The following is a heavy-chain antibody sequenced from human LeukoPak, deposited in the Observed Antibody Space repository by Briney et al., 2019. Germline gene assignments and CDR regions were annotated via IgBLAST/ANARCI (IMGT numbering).Heavy chain of an antibody. D-gene: IGHD3-3*01. Sequence: GGSLRLSCAASGFTFSCYAMSWVRQAPGKGLEWVSAISGSGGSTYYADSVKGRFTISRDNSKDTLYLQMNSLRAEDTAVYYCAKEDNYDFWSGYYQGWFDPWGQGTLVTVSS. J-gene: IGHJ5*02. CDR1: GFTFSCYA. CDR2: ISGSGGST. V-gene: IGHV3-23*01. CDR3: AKEDNYDFWSGYYQGWFDP.